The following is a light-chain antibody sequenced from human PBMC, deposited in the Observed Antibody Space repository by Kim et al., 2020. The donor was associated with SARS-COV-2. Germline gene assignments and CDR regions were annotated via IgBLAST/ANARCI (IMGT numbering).Light chain of an antibody. CDR3: QEYNSNSLT. V-gene: IGKV1-5*01. J-gene: IGKJ1*01. CDR2: DAS. Sequence: DIQMTQSPSTLSASVGDRVTITCRASQSVNIYLAWYQHRPGKAPDLLIYDASILQSGVPSRFRGSGSGTDFTLTISGLQPDDFAPYYCQEYNSNSLTFGQGTKVDLK. CDR1: QSVNIY.